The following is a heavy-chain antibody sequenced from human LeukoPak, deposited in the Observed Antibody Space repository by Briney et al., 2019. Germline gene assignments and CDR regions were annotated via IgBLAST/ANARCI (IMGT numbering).Heavy chain of an antibody. CDR3: AAMITGTTGY. J-gene: IGHJ4*02. D-gene: IGHD1-7*01. CDR2: IYYSGST. Sequence: SETLSLACTVSGGSISSSSYYWGWIRQPPGKGLEWIGTIYYSGSTYYNPSLKSRVTISVDTSKNQFSLKLSSVTAADTAVYYCAAMITGTTGYWGQGTLVTVSS. CDR1: GGSISSSSYY. V-gene: IGHV4-39*01.